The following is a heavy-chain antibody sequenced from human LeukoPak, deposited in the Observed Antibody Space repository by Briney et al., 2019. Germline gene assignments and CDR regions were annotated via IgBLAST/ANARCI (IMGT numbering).Heavy chain of an antibody. CDR3: AREMATTDTFDF. CDR2: ISYDGSNK. J-gene: IGHJ4*02. Sequence: PGGSLRLSCAASGFTFSSYAMHWVRQAPGKGLEWVAVISYDGSNKYYADSVKGRFTISRDNSRNTLYLQMSSLRAEDTAMYYCAREMATTDTFDFWGQGTLVTVSS. V-gene: IGHV3-30-3*01. CDR1: GFTFSSYA. D-gene: IGHD5-24*01.